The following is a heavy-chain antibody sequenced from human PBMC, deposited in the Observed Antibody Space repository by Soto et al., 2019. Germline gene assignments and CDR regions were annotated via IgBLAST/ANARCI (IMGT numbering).Heavy chain of an antibody. V-gene: IGHV4-34*01. CDR3: ATEAYDFWSGSQPYGMDV. Sequence: SETLSLTCAVYGGSFSGYYWSWIRQPPGKGLEWIGEINHSGSTNYNPSLKSRETISVDTSKNQFSLKLSSVTAADTAVYYCATEAYDFWSGSQPYGMDVWGQGTTVTVSS. CDR2: INHSGST. D-gene: IGHD3-3*01. CDR1: GGSFSGYY. J-gene: IGHJ6*02.